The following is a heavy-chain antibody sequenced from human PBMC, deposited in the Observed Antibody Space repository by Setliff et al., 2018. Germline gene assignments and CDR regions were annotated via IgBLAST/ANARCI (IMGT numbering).Heavy chain of an antibody. V-gene: IGHV2-5*02. CDR1: GFSLSTSGVG. CDR3: ARCITIFGVVIPNAFDY. CDR2: IYWDDDK. D-gene: IGHD3-3*01. Sequence: ESGPTLVNPTPPLTLTCTFSGFSLSTSGVGVGWIRQPPGKALEWLALIYWDDDKRYSPSLKSRLTITKDTSKNQVVLTMTNMDPVDTATYYCARCITIFGVVIPNAFDYWGQGTLVTVSS. J-gene: IGHJ4*02.